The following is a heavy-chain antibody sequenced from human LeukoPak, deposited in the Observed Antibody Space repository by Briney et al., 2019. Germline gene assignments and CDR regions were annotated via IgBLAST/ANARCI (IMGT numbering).Heavy chain of an antibody. CDR3: AKDPMVRGASWYFDY. D-gene: IGHD3-10*01. CDR1: GFTFSSYA. J-gene: IGHJ4*02. CDR2: ISGSGGST. V-gene: IGHV3-23*01. Sequence: PGGSLRLSCAASGFTFSSYAMSWVRQAPGKGLEWVSAISGSGGSTYYADSVKGRFTISRDNSKNTLYLQMNSLRAEDTAVYYCAKDPMVRGASWYFDYWGQGTLVTVSS.